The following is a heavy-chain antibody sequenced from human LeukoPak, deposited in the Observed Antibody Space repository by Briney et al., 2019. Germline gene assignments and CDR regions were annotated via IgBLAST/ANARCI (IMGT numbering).Heavy chain of an antibody. V-gene: IGHV3-30*02. J-gene: IGHJ4*02. Sequence: GGSLRLSCAASGFIFSSYGMHWVRQAPGKGLEWVAFIRFDGSNKYYADSVKGRFTISRDNSKNTLYLQMNSLRAEDTAVYYCAKDRRAWATDFDYWGQGTLVTVSS. D-gene: IGHD1-26*01. CDR1: GFIFSSYG. CDR2: IRFDGSNK. CDR3: AKDRRAWATDFDY.